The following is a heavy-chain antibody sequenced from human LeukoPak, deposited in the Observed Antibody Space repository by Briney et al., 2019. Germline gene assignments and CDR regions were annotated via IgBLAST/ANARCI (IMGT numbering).Heavy chain of an antibody. D-gene: IGHD2-21*02. Sequence: GGSLKLSCAASGFTFSNAWMSWVRQAPGKGLEWVSVIYSGGSTYYADSVKGRFTISRDNSKNTLYLQMNSLRAEDTAVYYCARNPTTTYCGGDCYHDYWGQGTLATVSS. CDR2: IYSGGST. CDR3: ARNPTTTYCGGDCYHDY. CDR1: GFTFSNAW. V-gene: IGHV3-66*01. J-gene: IGHJ4*02.